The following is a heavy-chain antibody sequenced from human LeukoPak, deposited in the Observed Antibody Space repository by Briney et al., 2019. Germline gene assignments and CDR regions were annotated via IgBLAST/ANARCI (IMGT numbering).Heavy chain of an antibody. J-gene: IGHJ2*01. CDR3: ARLKLGAYFDL. CDR1: GGSFSGYY. CDR2: VYNSGDT. Sequence: KPSETLSLTCAVYGGSFSGYYWSWIRQPPGKGLEWVGYVYNSGDTGKNPSLKSRVTILLDTSKDQCSLKLTSVSAADTAVYYCARLKLGAYFDLWGRGTLVTVSS. D-gene: IGHD3-16*01. V-gene: IGHV4-59*08.